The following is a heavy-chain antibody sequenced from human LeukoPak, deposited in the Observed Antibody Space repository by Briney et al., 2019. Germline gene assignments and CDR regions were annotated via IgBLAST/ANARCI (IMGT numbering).Heavy chain of an antibody. CDR2: ISRSMSPI. V-gene: IGHV3-48*01. Sequence: PGGSLRLSCAASGFTFSSYTMNWVRQAPGKGLEWISYISRSMSPIYYADSVKGRFTISRDNAKNSLYLQMNSLRAKDTAVYYCAKDAYVGWPDDGMDVWGQGTTVTVSS. D-gene: IGHD3-10*02. CDR1: GFTFSSYT. J-gene: IGHJ6*02. CDR3: AKDAYVGWPDDGMDV.